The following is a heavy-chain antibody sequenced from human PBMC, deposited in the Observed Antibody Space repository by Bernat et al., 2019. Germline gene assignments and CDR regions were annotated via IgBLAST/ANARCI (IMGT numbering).Heavy chain of an antibody. CDR3: AKDLGYCSGGSCYGYDAFDI. D-gene: IGHD2-15*01. Sequence: EVQLLESGGGLVQPGGSLRLSCAASGFTFSSYAMNWVRQAPGKGLEWVSLISGDGGSTYYADSVKGRFTISRDNSKNSLYLQMNSLRTEDTALYYCAKDLGYCSGGSCYGYDAFDIWGQGTMVTVSS. CDR2: ISGDGGST. CDR1: GFTFSSYA. V-gene: IGHV3-43*02. J-gene: IGHJ3*02.